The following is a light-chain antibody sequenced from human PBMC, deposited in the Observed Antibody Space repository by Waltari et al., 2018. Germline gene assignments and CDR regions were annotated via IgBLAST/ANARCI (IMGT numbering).Light chain of an antibody. CDR2: NNP. V-gene: IGLV1-44*01. Sequence: QSVLTQPPSASGTPGQRVTISCSGRSSTIGSTTVNWYQQLPGTAPKLLLYNNPQRPSGVPDRFSGSKSGTSASLAISGLQSEDEADYYCATWDDSLNGPVFGGGTKLTVL. CDR3: ATWDDSLNGPV. J-gene: IGLJ3*02. CDR1: SSTIGSTT.